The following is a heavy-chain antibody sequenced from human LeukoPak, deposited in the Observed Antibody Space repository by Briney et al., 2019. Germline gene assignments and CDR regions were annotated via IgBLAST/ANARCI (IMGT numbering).Heavy chain of an antibody. CDR1: GFTFSNAW. CDR3: ATFSGAHHKTFDS. V-gene: IGHV3-15*01. J-gene: IGHJ4*02. Sequence: GGSLRLSCAASGFTFSNAWMSWVRQAPGKGLEWVGRIKSKADGGTTDYAAPVKGRFTISRDDSKNTLYLQMNTLRAEDTAIYYCATFSGAHHKTFDSWGQGTLVTVSS. D-gene: IGHD1-14*01. CDR2: IKSKADGGTT.